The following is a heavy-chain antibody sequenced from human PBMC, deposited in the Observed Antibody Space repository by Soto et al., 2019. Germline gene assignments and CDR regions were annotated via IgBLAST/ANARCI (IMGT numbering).Heavy chain of an antibody. J-gene: IGHJ4*02. CDR2: INPILSMS. V-gene: IGHV1-69*02. D-gene: IGHD3-10*01. CDR1: GDTFTFYS. CDR3: ARSYGSGYRAFDY. Sequence: QVQLVQSGAEVKKPGSSVRVSCKASGDTFTFYSINWVRQAPGLGLEWMGRINPILSMSNYAQRFRGRVTSTADKSTSTAYMELSSLRSEDTAMYYCARSYGSGYRAFDYWGQGALVTVSS.